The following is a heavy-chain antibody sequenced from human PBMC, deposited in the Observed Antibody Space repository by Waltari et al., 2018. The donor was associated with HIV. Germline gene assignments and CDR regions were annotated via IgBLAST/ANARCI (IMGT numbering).Heavy chain of an antibody. CDR1: GLTFRTYN. D-gene: IGHD3-16*02. CDR2: ISSVGSYI. CDR3: AGGGYDYAWGTYRPFDY. Sequence: EVQLVESGGGLVKPGGTLRPSCAASGLTFRTYNMTLVRQAPGKGLEWVSSISSVGSYIYYPDSFKGRFTISRDNAKNSLYLQMNSLRAEDTAVYYCAGGGYDYAWGTYRPFDYWGQGTLVTVSS. J-gene: IGHJ4*02. V-gene: IGHV3-21*03.